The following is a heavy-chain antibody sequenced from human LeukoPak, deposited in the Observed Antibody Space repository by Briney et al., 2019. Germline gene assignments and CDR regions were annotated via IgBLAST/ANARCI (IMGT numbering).Heavy chain of an antibody. CDR3: ASTIAVAGTGYYYYYGMDV. CDR2: INHSGST. D-gene: IGHD6-19*01. J-gene: IGHJ6*02. CDR1: RGSFSGYY. Sequence: RSDTLSLTYAVYRGSFSGYYWSWTPQPSGKGLEWIGEINHSGSTNYNPSLKSRVTISVDTSKSQFSLKLSSVTAADTAVYYCASTIAVAGTGYYYYYGMDVWGQGTTVTVSS. V-gene: IGHV4-34*01.